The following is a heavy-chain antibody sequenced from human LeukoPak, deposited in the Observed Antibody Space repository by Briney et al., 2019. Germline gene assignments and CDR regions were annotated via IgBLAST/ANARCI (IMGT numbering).Heavy chain of an antibody. V-gene: IGHV3-23*01. D-gene: IGHD2-15*01. CDR1: GFTFSSYG. CDR2: ISGSGGST. J-gene: IGHJ4*02. Sequence: GGSLRLSCAASGFTFSSYGMSWVRQAPGKGLEWVSAISGSGGSTHYADSVKGRFTISRDNSKNTLYLQMNSLRAEDTAVYYCAKCVGGSCYVLNYWGQGTLVTVSS. CDR3: AKCVGGSCYVLNY.